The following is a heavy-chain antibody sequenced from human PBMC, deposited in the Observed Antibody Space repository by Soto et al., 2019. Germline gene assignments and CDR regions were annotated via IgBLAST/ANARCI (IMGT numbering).Heavy chain of an antibody. V-gene: IGHV4-39*01. D-gene: IGHD3-16*01. CDR3: ARLGGSNSAVAY. J-gene: IGHJ4*02. CDR1: AGSITNSHYY. CDR2: IYSSGNT. Sequence: PETLPLTYTASAGSITNSHYYLRWFRQPPGKGLEWIGSIYSSGNTYYNPSLKSRVAISVDTSKNQFSLNVTSVTAAATAVYYCARLGGSNSAVAYWGQGTLVTVS.